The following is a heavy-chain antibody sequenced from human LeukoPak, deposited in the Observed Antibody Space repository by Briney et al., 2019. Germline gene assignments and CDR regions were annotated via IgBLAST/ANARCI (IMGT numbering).Heavy chain of an antibody. CDR2: INKGATHV. CDR3: VRLRRNSDPSGYYYYYDY. V-gene: IGHV3-21*01. Sequence: GGSLRLSCAASQFSFSSYSFNWVRQAPGQGLEWVASINKGATHVYYADSMRGRFTVSRDDAKSSLYLQMDSLRAEDTAVYHRVRLRRNSDPSGYYYYYDYWGRGTLVTVSS. D-gene: IGHD5-12*01. CDR1: QFSFSSYS. J-gene: IGHJ4*02.